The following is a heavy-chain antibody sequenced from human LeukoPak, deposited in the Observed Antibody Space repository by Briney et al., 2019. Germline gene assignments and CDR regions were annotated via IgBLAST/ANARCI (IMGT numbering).Heavy chain of an antibody. J-gene: IGHJ4*02. CDR2: ISNSGSSI. CDR3: ARRKRAFDF. V-gene: IGHV3-11*01. Sequence: GGSLRLSCAASGFNFSDSYMSWIRQTPAKGLEWISYISNSGSSIYYADSVKGRFTMSRDNANNSVYLQMNGLRGDDTAVYYCARRKRAFDFWGQGTLVSVSS. CDR1: GFNFSDSY.